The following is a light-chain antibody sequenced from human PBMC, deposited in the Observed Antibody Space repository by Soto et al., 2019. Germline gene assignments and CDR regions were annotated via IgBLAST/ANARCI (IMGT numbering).Light chain of an antibody. CDR2: SYT. CDR1: SSNIGSNS. J-gene: IGLJ1*01. Sequence: QSVLTQPPSASGTPGQWGTISCSGRSSNIGSNSVNWYQQLPGTAPKLLVYSYTQRPSGVPDRFSGSKSGTSASLAISGLQSEDEADYYCAAWDNSLSIYVFGTGTKVTVL. CDR3: AAWDNSLSIYV. V-gene: IGLV1-44*01.